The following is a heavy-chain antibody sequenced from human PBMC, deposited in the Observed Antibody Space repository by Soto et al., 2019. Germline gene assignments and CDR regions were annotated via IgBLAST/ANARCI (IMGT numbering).Heavy chain of an antibody. CDR3: AKAKNDYNWDNRPPFDY. CDR2: ISANDVGT. J-gene: IGHJ4*02. V-gene: IGHV3-23*01. CDR1: GFTLRNYA. D-gene: IGHD1-20*01. Sequence: GGSLRLSCEASGFTLRNYAMTWIRQAPGKGLEWVSLISANDVGTYYAESVKTRFTISTDQSRNTVYLQMDSLRADDTAIYYCAKAKNDYNWDNRPPFDYWGQGTLVTVS.